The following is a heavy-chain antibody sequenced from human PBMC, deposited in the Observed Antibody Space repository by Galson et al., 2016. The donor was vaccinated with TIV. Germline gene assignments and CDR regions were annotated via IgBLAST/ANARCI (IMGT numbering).Heavy chain of an antibody. CDR2: IYWVDEK. J-gene: IGHJ1*01. Sequence: PALVKPTQTLTLTCTFSGFSLSTSAVGVGWIRQPPGKALEWLALIYWVDEKHYSASLRSRLYITKDTFRAKVVLIMTDLDPVDTATYYCAHSIAARPLFQDWGQGILVTVSS. V-gene: IGHV2-5*02. CDR3: AHSIAARPLFQD. D-gene: IGHD6-6*01. CDR1: GFSLSTSAVG.